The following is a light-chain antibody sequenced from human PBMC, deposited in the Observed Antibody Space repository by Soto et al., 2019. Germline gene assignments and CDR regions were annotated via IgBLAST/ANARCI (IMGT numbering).Light chain of an antibody. CDR2: GAS. CDR1: QSVNNDY. J-gene: IGKJ1*01. CDR3: QQYGSSPWT. V-gene: IGKV3-20*01. Sequence: EIVLTQSPGTLSLSPGERAALSCRASQSVNNDYLAWYHQKPGRAPRLVIYGASKRATGIPDRFSGSGSGTDFTLTISRLEPEDFAVCYCQQYGSSPWTFGQGTNVEIK.